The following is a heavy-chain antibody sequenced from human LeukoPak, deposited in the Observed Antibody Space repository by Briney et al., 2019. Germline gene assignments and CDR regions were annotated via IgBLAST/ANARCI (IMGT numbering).Heavy chain of an antibody. CDR2: ISSSSSTI. J-gene: IGHJ4*02. CDR3: ARDQAAMGLG. D-gene: IGHD5-18*01. V-gene: IGHV3-48*04. CDR1: GFTFNSYS. Sequence: GGSLRLSCAASGFTFNSYSMNWVRQAPGKVLEWVSYISSSSSTIYYADSVKGRFTISRDDAKNSLYPQMNSLRAEDTAVYYCARDQAAMGLGWGQGTLVTVSS.